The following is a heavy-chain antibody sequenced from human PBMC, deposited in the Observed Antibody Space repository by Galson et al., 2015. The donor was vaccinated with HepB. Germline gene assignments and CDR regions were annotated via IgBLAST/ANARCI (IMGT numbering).Heavy chain of an antibody. Sequence: SLRLSCAASGFTFSDYYMSWIRQAPGKGLEWVSYISSSGSTIYYADSVKGRFTISRDNAKNSLYLQMNSLRAEDTAVYHCARYCSSTSCYTRGDYWGQGTLVTVSS. V-gene: IGHV3-11*01. CDR1: GFTFSDYY. CDR2: ISSSGSTI. CDR3: ARYCSSTSCYTRGDY. D-gene: IGHD2-2*02. J-gene: IGHJ4*02.